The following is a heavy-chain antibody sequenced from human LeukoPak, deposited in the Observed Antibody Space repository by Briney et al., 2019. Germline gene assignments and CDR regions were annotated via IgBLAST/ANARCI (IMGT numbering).Heavy chain of an antibody. V-gene: IGHV3-21*06. CDR3: ARREPQGCSGTSCFAGPVGH. D-gene: IGHD2-2*01. CDR1: GLTLRDFA. Sequence: GGSLRLSCAASGLTLRDFAMTWVRQAPGKGLEWVSSITISGDNTYYADSVKGRFTISRDNGQNSLYLQMNNLRAEDTAVYYCARREPQGCSGTSCFAGPVGHWGQGTLVTVSS. J-gene: IGHJ4*02. CDR2: ITISGDNT.